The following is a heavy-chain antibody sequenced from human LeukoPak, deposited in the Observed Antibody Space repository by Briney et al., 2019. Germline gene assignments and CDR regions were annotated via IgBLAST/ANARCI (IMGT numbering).Heavy chain of an antibody. Sequence: PGGSLRLSCAASGFTFSSYGMNWVRQAPGEGLEWVSYISSSGSTIYYADSVKGRFTISRDNAKNSLYLQMNSLRAEDTAVYYCAREVDFWSGSQGYFDYWGQGTLVTVSS. V-gene: IGHV3-48*03. D-gene: IGHD3-3*01. CDR3: AREVDFWSGSQGYFDY. CDR2: ISSSGSTI. J-gene: IGHJ4*02. CDR1: GFTFSSYG.